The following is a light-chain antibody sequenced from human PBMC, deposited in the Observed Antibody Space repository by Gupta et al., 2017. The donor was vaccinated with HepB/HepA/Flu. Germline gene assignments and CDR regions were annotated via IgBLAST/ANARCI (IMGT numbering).Light chain of an antibody. CDR1: SSDVGGYNY. Sequence: QSALTQPASVSGSPGQSITISCTGTSSDVGGYNYVSWYQQHPGKAPKLMIYDVSNRPSGVSYRFSGSKSGNTASLTISGLQADDEADYYCCSYTSSSTWVFGGGTKLTVL. CDR2: DVS. V-gene: IGLV2-14*03. J-gene: IGLJ2*01. CDR3: CSYTSSSTWV.